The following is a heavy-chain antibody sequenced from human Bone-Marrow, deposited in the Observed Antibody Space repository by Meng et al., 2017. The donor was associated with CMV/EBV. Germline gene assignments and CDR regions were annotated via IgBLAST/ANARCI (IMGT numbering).Heavy chain of an antibody. CDR2: INSDGSST. Sequence: GESLKISCAASGFTFSSYWMHWVRQAPGKGLVWVSRINSDGSSTSYADSVKGRFTISRDNAKNTLYLQMNSLRAEDTAVYYCVRDQVQVEADSRGPFDLWGHGTLVTVSS. V-gene: IGHV3-74*01. J-gene: IGHJ4*01. D-gene: IGHD2-15*01. CDR1: GFTFSSYW. CDR3: VRDQVQVEADSRGPFDL.